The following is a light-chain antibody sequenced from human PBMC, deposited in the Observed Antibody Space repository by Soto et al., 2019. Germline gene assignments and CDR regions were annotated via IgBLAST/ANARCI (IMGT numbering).Light chain of an antibody. Sequence: EIVLTQSPGTLSLSPGERATLSCRASQSVSSSYLAWYQQKPGQAPRLLIYGASSRATGIPNRFSCSGSGTDFTLTIRRLEPEDFSVYFCQQYGSSTGFTFGPGTKVDIK. CDR3: QQYGSSTGFT. CDR2: GAS. V-gene: IGKV3-20*01. CDR1: QSVSSSY. J-gene: IGKJ3*01.